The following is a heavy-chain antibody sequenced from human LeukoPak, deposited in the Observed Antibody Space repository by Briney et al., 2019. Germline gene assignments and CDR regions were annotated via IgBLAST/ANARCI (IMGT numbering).Heavy chain of an antibody. Sequence: SETLSLTCTVSGGSISSSSYYWGWMRQPPGKGLEWIGYDYYSGSSNYNPSLKSRVTISLDTSKNQFSLKMSSVTAADTAVYYCARDLKLDGSSGYYAFDIWGQGTMVTAPS. D-gene: IGHD3-22*01. CDR3: ARDLKLDGSSGYYAFDI. CDR2: DYYSGSS. J-gene: IGHJ3*02. V-gene: IGHV4-61*01. CDR1: GGSISSSSYY.